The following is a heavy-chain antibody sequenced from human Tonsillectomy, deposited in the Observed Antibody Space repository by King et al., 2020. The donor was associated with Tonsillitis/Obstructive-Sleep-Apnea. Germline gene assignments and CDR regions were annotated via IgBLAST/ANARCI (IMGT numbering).Heavy chain of an antibody. CDR1: GFSFSSYA. J-gene: IGHJ5*02. CDR2: ISYYGSKK. CDR3: ARDGDSRSSGEDWFDP. D-gene: IGHD6-6*01. V-gene: IGHV3-30*01. Sequence: VQLVESGGGVVQPGRSLRISCAASGFSFSSYAMHWVRQAPGKGLEWVAVISYYGSKKYYADSVKGRFTISRDNSKNTLYLQMNSLRAEDTAVYYCARDGDSRSSGEDWFDPWGQGTLVTVSS.